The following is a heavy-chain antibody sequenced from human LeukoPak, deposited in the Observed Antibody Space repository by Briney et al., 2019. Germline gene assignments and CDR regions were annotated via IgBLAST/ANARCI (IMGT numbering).Heavy chain of an antibody. CDR3: ARSSSSGYAYYFDY. J-gene: IGHJ4*02. CDR2: ISDDGTNT. Sequence: GGSLRLSCAASGFTFSSYAMHWVRQAPGKGLECVAFISDDGTNTYYADSVKGRFTISRDNSKNTLYLQMDSLRAEDTALYYYARSSSSGYAYYFDYWGQGTLVTVSS. V-gene: IGHV3-30*04. CDR1: GFTFSSYA. D-gene: IGHD6-19*01.